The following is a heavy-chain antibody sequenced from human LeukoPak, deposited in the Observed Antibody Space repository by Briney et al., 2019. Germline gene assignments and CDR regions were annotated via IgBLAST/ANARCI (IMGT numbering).Heavy chain of an antibody. V-gene: IGHV4-61*01. J-gene: IGHJ5*02. CDR1: GGSVSSGSYY. D-gene: IGHD2-15*01. CDR2: IYYSGST. CDR3: ARDFAGCSNGTCYSRFDP. Sequence: PSETLSLTCTVSGGSVSSGSYYWSWIRQPPGKGLEWIGYIYYSGSTNYNPSLKSRVTISVDTSKNQFSLKLSSVTAADTAVYYCARDFAGCSNGTCYSRFDPWGQGTLVTVSS.